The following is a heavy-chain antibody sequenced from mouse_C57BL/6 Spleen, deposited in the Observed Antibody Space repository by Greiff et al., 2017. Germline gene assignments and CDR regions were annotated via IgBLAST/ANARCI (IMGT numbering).Heavy chain of an antibody. V-gene: IGHV1-82*01. J-gene: IGHJ2*01. CDR1: GYAFSSSW. CDR3: ARDYGSSLDY. D-gene: IGHD1-1*01. Sequence: QVQLQQSGPELVQPGASVKISCKASGYAFSSSWMNWVKQRPGKGLEWIGRIYPGDGDTNYNGKFKGKATLTADKSSSTAYMPLSSLTSEDSAVYFCARDYGSSLDYWGQGTTLTVSS. CDR2: IYPGDGDT.